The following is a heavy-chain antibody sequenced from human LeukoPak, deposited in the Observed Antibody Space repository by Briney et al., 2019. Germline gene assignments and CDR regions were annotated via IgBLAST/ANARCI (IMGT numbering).Heavy chain of an antibody. J-gene: IGHJ5*02. CDR3: ARATRVVTAILNWFDP. CDR2: IRAYNGNT. CDR1: GYTFTSYG. Sequence: ASVKVSCKASGYTFTSYGISWVRQAPGQGLEWMGWIRAYNGNTNYAQKLQGRVTMTTDTSTSTAYMELRSLRSDDTAVYYCARATRVVTAILNWFDPWGQGTLVTVSS. D-gene: IGHD2-21*02. V-gene: IGHV1-18*01.